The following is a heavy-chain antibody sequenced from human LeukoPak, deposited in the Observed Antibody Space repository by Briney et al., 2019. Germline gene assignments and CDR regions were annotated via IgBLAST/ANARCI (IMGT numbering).Heavy chain of an antibody. CDR1: GFTFSSYA. CDR2: ISFDGSNK. D-gene: IGHD1-26*01. J-gene: IGHJ4*02. V-gene: IGHV3-30-3*01. CDR3: ARDPPGGTYPFDY. Sequence: GGSLRLSCAASGFTFSSYAMHWVRQAPGKGLEWVAVISFDGSNKYYSDSVKARFTISRDNSKNTLSLQMNSLRPEDTAVYYCARDPPGGTYPFDYWGQGTLVTVSS.